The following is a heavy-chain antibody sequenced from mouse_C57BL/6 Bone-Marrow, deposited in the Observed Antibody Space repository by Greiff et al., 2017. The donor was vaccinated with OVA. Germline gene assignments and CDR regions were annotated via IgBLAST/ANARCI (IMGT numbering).Heavy chain of an antibody. J-gene: IGHJ2*01. CDR2: IYPRSGNT. V-gene: IGHV1-81*01. Sequence: QVQLKESGAELARPGASVKLSCKASGYTFTSYGISWVKQRTGQGLEWIGEIYPRSGNTYYNEKFKGKATLTADTSSSTAYMELRSLTSEDSAVYFCARKGYYVNYWGQGTTLTVSS. CDR3: ARKGYYVNY. CDR1: GYTFTSYG. D-gene: IGHD1-1*01.